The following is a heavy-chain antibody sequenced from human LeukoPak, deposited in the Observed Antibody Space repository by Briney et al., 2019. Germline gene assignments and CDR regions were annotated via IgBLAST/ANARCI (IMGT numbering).Heavy chain of an antibody. CDR1: GGTFSSYA. J-gene: IGHJ3*02. CDR3: ARGAYSSDIHDAFDI. D-gene: IGHD3-22*01. V-gene: IGHV1-69*13. CDR2: IIPIFGTA. Sequence: GASVKVSCKASGGTFSSYAISWVRQAPGQGLEWMGGIIPIFGTANYAQKFQGRVTITADESTSTAYMELSSLRSEDTAVYYCARGAYSSDIHDAFDIWGQGTMVTVSS.